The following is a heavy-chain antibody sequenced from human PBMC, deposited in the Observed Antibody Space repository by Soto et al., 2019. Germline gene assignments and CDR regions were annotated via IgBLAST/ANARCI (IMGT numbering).Heavy chain of an antibody. CDR1: GGSFSGYY. J-gene: IGHJ6*02. V-gene: IGHV4-34*01. CDR2: INHSGST. CDR3: ARGPYIVLMVYANRLRYGMDV. D-gene: IGHD2-8*01. Sequence: PSETLSLTCAVYGGSFSGYYWSWIRQPPGKGLEWIGEINHSGSTNYNPSLKSRVTISVDTSKNQFSLKLSSVTAADTAVYYCARGPYIVLMVYANRLRYGMDVWGQGTKVTVSS.